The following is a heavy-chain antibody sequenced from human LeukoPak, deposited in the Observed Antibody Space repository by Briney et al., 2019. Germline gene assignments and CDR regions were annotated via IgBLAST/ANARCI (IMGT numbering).Heavy chain of an antibody. CDR1: GFTFSSYA. CDR3: AREHCSSTSRLPYYYYGMDV. D-gene: IGHD2-2*01. V-gene: IGHV3-30*04. Sequence: PGRSLRLSCAASGFTFSSYAMHWVRQAPGKGLEWVAVISYDGSNKYYADSVKGRFTISRDNSKNTLYLQMNSLRAEDTAVYYCAREHCSSTSRLPYYYYGMDVWGQGTTVTVSS. J-gene: IGHJ6*02. CDR2: ISYDGSNK.